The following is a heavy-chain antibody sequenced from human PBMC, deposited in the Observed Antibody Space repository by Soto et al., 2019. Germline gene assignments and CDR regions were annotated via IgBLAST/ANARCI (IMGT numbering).Heavy chain of an antibody. V-gene: IGHV1-46*01. CDR3: ARVYQAGDDSSGYYRRPDASDI. D-gene: IGHD3-22*01. J-gene: IGHJ3*02. CDR2: INPTGGST. CDR1: GYIFTSYY. Sequence: ASVKVSCKASGYIFTSYYMHWVRQAPGQGLEWMGIINPTGGSTTYAQKFQGRFSMTRDTSTSTVYMELSSLRSEDTAVYYCARVYQAGDDSSGYYRRPDASDIWGQGTMVTVSS.